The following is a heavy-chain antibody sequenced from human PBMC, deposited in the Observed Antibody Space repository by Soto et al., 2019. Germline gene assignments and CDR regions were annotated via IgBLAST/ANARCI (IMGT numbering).Heavy chain of an antibody. J-gene: IGHJ6*03. V-gene: IGHV4-4*02. CDR2: IYHSGST. D-gene: IGHD2-2*01. CDR1: RGSIRISNW. Sequence: PSETLYIGSASSRGSIRISNWSSWVSKPPGKGLEGIGEIYHSGSTNYNPSLKSRVTISLDKSKNQFSLKLSSVTAADTAVYYCAREISPPSPQVPAAMVGYYMDVWGKGTTVTVSS. CDR3: AREISPPSPQVPAAMVGYYMDV.